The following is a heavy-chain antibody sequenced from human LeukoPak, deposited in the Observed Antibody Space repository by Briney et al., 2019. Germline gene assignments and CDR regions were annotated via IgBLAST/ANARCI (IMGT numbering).Heavy chain of an antibody. CDR2: ISSSGSTI. D-gene: IGHD6-13*01. V-gene: IGHV3-11*01. J-gene: IGHJ6*03. CDR3: ARTYSSSAYMDV. Sequence: GRCLRLSCAASGFTFSDYYMSWIRQAPGNGLEWVSYISSSGSTIYYADSVKGRFTISRDNAKNSLYLQMNSLRAEDTAVYYCARTYSSSAYMDVWGKGTTVTISS. CDR1: GFTFSDYY.